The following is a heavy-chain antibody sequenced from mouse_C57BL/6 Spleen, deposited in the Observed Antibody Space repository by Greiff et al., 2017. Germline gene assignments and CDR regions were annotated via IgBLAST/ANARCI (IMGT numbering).Heavy chain of an antibody. V-gene: IGHV1-76*01. Sequence: QVQLKESGAELVRPGASVKLSCKASGYTFTDYYINWVKQRPGQGLEWIARIYPGSGNTYYNEKFKGKATLTAEKSSSTAYMQLSSLTSEDSAVYFCARWGGYAMDYWGQGTSVTVSS. J-gene: IGHJ4*01. CDR1: GYTFTDYY. CDR3: ARWGGYAMDY. CDR2: IYPGSGNT.